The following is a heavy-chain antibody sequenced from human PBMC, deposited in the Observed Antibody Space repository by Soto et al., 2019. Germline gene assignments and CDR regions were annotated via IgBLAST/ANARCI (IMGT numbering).Heavy chain of an antibody. V-gene: IGHV4-34*01. CDR1: GGSLSDYY. CDR3: ARGRDEYKLGNV. CDR2: IHPSGST. Sequence: VQLQQWGAGLLKPSETLSLTCAVSGGSLSDYYWPWIRQSPGKGLEWIGEIHPSGSTYYNPSLRSRVTISVDTSKNQFSPKLTSLTAADTAIYYCARGRDEYKLGNVWGHGTTVTVSS. J-gene: IGHJ6*02. D-gene: IGHD1-1*01.